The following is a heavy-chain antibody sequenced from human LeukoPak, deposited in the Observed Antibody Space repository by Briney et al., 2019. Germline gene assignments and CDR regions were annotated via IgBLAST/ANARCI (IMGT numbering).Heavy chain of an antibody. CDR1: GDSSYNSIYS. CDR3: ARDWGIAAAGTNYYYGMDV. Sequence: PSETLSLTCTVSGDSSYNSIYSWAWIRQPPGKGLEWIGSIDYSGRNYYNSSLKSRATISIDTSKIQFSLKLSSVTAADTAVYYCARDWGIAAAGTNYYYGMDVWGQGTTVTVSS. J-gene: IGHJ6*02. V-gene: IGHV4-39*07. D-gene: IGHD6-13*01. CDR2: IDYSGRN.